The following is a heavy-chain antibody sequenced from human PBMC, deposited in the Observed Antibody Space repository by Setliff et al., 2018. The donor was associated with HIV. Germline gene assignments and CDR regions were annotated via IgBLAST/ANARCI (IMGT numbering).Heavy chain of an antibody. CDR3: ARSPGDYLFDY. CDR2: INAGYGNT. J-gene: IGHJ4*02. Sequence: ASVKVSCQASGYTFTSYAIHWVRQAPGQSLEWMGWINAGYGNTKYSQKFQGRVTITRDASASTVYMELSSLRSEDTAVYYCARSPGDYLFDYWGQGTLVTVSS. V-gene: IGHV1-3*01. D-gene: IGHD4-17*01. CDR1: GYTFTSYA.